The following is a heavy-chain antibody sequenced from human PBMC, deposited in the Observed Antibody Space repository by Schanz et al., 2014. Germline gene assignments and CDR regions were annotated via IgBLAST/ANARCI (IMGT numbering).Heavy chain of an antibody. D-gene: IGHD2-2*01. V-gene: IGHV3-30*02. CDR2: MSYDGSIK. Sequence: QVQLVESGGGLVQPGGSLRLSCAASGFAFSVYGMHWVRQAPGKGPEWVAAMSYDGSIKYYGDSVKGRFTISRDNSKNTLYLHMNTLRSEDTAVYYCAKDSTHIDIVLVPTAIDYWGQGTLVTVSS. CDR1: GFAFSVYG. J-gene: IGHJ4*02. CDR3: AKDSTHIDIVLVPTAIDY.